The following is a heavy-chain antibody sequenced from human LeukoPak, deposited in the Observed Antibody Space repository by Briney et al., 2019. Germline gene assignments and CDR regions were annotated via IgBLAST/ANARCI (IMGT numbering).Heavy chain of an antibody. CDR1: GFTFTNYW. CDR3: ARPTLWRIDY. Sequence: GGSLRLSCAAYGFTFTNYWLTWVRQAPGKGLEWVAYINQDGGTEYYVDSMKGRFTISRDNAKNLVYLQIKSLRAEDTAVYFCARPTLWRIDYWGQGALVTVSS. CDR2: INQDGGTE. D-gene: IGHD1-1*01. J-gene: IGHJ4*02. V-gene: IGHV3-7*01.